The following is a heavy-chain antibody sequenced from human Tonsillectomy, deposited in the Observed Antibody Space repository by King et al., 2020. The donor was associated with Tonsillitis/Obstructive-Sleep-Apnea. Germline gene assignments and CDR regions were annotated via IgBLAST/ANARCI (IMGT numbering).Heavy chain of an antibody. CDR1: GYTFTNYA. J-gene: IGHJ4*02. V-gene: IGHV1-3*01. CDR2: IHAGDGDT. Sequence: QLVQSGAEVKKPGASVKVSCKASGYTFTNYAIYWVRQAPGQRLEWMGWIHAGDGDTKYSQNFQGRVTITRGTSASTAYMELSSLRPEDTAVYYCARALSHHLAFAYWGQRPLVTVSS. CDR3: ARALSHHLAFAY. D-gene: IGHD1-14*01.